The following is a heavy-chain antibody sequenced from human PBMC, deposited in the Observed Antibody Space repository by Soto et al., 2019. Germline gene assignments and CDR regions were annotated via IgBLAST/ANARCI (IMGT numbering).Heavy chain of an antibody. V-gene: IGHV4-59*01. J-gene: IGHJ4*02. D-gene: IGHD6-19*01. CDR2: IYYTGSS. Sequence: HVQLQESGPRLVKPSETLSLTCNVSRGSIRSFYWSWIRQPPGKGLEWIGYIYYTGSSKYNPSLKSRVTMSLDTSKNLLSLKLNSATAADTAIYYCVSYSQWLAPFENWGQGILVTVSS. CDR3: VSYSQWLAPFEN. CDR1: RGSIRSFY.